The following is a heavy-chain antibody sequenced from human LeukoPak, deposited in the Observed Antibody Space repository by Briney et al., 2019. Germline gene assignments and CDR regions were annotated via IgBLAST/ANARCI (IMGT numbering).Heavy chain of an antibody. CDR1: GGSFSGYY. D-gene: IGHD6-13*01. Sequence: SETLSLTCAVYGGSFSGYYWSWVRQPPGKGLEWVGEINHSGSTNYNPSLKSRVTTSIDTSKNRFSLKLSSVTAADTAVYYCARVPYSSSWYTRSNWFDPWGQGTLVTVSS. CDR3: ARVPYSSSWYTRSNWFDP. V-gene: IGHV4-34*01. J-gene: IGHJ5*02. CDR2: INHSGST.